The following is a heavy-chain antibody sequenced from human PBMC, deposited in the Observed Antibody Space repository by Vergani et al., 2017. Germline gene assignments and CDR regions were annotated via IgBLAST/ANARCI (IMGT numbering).Heavy chain of an antibody. CDR2: IYPGDSDT. CDR3: ARLIVEGGLDQGNWFDP. J-gene: IGHJ5*02. CDR1: GYSFTSYW. Sequence: EVQLVQSGAEVKKPGESLKISCKGSGYSFTSYWIGWVRQMPGKGLEWMGIIYPGDSDTRYSPSFQGQVTISADKSISTAYLQWSSLKASDTAMSYCARLIVEGGLDQGNWFDPWGQGTLVTVSS. V-gene: IGHV5-51*01. D-gene: IGHD3/OR15-3a*01.